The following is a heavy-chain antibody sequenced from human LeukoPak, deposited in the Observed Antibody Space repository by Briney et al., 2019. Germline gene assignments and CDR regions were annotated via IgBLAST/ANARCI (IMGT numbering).Heavy chain of an antibody. D-gene: IGHD1-26*01. V-gene: IGHV3-7*03. CDR1: GFTFSSYW. J-gene: IGHJ4*02. CDR2: IKQDGSEK. CDR3: ARTRGGEWELPFDY. Sequence: PGGSLRLSCAASGFTFSSYWMSWVRQAPGKGLEWLANIKQDGSEKYYVDSVKGRFTISRDNAKNSLYLQMNSLRAEDTALYYCARTRGGEWELPFDYWGQGTLVTVSS.